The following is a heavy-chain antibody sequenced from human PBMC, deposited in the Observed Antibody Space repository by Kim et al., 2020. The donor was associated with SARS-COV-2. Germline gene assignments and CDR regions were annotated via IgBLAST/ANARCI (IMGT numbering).Heavy chain of an antibody. V-gene: IGHV4-31*02. J-gene: IGHJ5*02. CDR3: ARRYSSSWYGFDP. D-gene: IGHD6-13*01. Sequence: YNPSLRSRVTISVDTSKNQFSLKLSSVTAADTAVYYCARRYSSSWYGFDPWGQGTLVTVSS.